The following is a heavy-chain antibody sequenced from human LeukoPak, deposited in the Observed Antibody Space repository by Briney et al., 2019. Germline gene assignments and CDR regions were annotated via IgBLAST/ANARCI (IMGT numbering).Heavy chain of an antibody. J-gene: IGHJ6*03. CDR3: ARVQLSMGYYYYYMDV. Sequence: ASVKVSCKASGGTFSSYAISWVRQAPGQGLEWMGGIIPIFGTANYAQKFQGRVTITADESTSTAYMELSSLRSEDTAVYYCARVQLSMGYYYYYMDVWGKGTTVTVSS. CDR2: IIPIFGTA. V-gene: IGHV1-69*01. CDR1: GGTFSSYA. D-gene: IGHD1-1*01.